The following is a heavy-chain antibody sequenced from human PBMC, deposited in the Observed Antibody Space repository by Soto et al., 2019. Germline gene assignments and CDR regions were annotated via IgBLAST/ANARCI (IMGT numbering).Heavy chain of an antibody. CDR1: GGSISSGPYS. CDR2: FYYSEST. Sequence: SETLSLTCTVSGGSISSGPYSWGWIRQPPGEGLEWIGTFYYSESTYYNPSLESRVTISVDTSKNQFSLKVSSVTVADTAVYYCARLGGYYQSLDPWGPGTLVTVSS. CDR3: ARLGGYYQSLDP. J-gene: IGHJ5*02. V-gene: IGHV4-39*01. D-gene: IGHD3-22*01.